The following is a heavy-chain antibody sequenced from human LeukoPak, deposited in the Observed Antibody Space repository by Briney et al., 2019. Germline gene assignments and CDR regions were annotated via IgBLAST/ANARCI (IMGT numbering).Heavy chain of an antibody. D-gene: IGHD3-22*01. CDR2: INPSGGST. Sequence: ASVKVSCKASGYTFTSYYMHWVRQAPGQGLEWMGIINPSGGSTSYAQKFQGRVTMTRDTSTSTVYMELSSLRSEDTAVYYCARDSAAYYYSSGYYYFDYWGQGTLVTVSS. CDR1: GYTFTSYY. V-gene: IGHV1-46*01. J-gene: IGHJ4*02. CDR3: ARDSAAYYYSSGYYYFDY.